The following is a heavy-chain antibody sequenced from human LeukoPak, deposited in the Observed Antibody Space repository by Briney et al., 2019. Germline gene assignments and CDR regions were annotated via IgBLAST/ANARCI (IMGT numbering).Heavy chain of an antibody. Sequence: PSETLSLTCTVSGYSISSGYYWGWIRQPPGKGLEWIGSIYYSGSTYYNPSLKSRVTISVDTSKNQFSLKLSSVTAADTAVYYCARLDPITMIVVVFDYWGQGTLDTVSS. V-gene: IGHV4-38-2*02. D-gene: IGHD3-22*01. J-gene: IGHJ4*02. CDR1: GYSISSGYY. CDR2: IYYSGST. CDR3: ARLDPITMIVVVFDY.